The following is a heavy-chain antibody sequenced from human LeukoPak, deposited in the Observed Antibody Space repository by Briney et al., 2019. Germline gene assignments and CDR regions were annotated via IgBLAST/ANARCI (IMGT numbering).Heavy chain of an antibody. D-gene: IGHD4-17*01. CDR3: ARFLYGAKGNYFDY. Sequence: SETLSLTCTVSGASISSYYWSWIRRPPGKGLEWIGYIYYSGNTNYNPSLKSRVTISIDTSKSQVSLRLSAVTAADTAVYYCARFLYGAKGNYFDYWGQGTLVTVSS. CDR2: IYYSGNT. J-gene: IGHJ4*02. CDR1: GASISSYY. V-gene: IGHV4-59*01.